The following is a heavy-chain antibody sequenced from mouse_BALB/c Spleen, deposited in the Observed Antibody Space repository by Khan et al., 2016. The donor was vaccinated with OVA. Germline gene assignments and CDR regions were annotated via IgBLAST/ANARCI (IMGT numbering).Heavy chain of an antibody. Sequence: EVQLQESGPGLVKPSQSLSLTCTVPGYSITSGYGWNWIRQFPGNKLEWMGYISYSGSTNYNPSLKSRISITRDTSKNQFFLQLNSVTAEEIATEYCARTARMKYWGQGTTRTVSS. V-gene: IGHV3-2*02. D-gene: IGHD1-2*01. CDR1: GYSITSGYG. CDR3: ARTARMKY. CDR2: ISYSGST. J-gene: IGHJ2*01.